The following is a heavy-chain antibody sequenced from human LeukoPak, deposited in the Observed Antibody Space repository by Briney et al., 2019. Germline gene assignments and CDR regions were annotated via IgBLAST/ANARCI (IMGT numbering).Heavy chain of an antibody. CDR1: GFTFSSYW. J-gene: IGHJ3*02. V-gene: IGHV3-7*01. Sequence: GGSLRLSCAASGFTFSSYWMSWVRQAPGKGLEWVANIKQDGSEKYYVDSVKGRFTISRDNAKNSLYLQMNSLRAEDTAVYFCAREGAPGAFDIWGQGTMVTVSS. CDR2: IKQDGSEK. CDR3: AREGAPGAFDI. D-gene: IGHD3-16*01.